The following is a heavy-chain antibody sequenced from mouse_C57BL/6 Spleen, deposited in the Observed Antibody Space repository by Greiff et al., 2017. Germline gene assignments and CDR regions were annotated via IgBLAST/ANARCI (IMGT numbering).Heavy chain of an antibody. CDR3: ARNSLGYPYWYFDV. Sequence: VKVVESGAELVKPGASVKISCKASGYAFSSYWMNWVKQRPGKGLEWIGQIYPGDGDTNYNGKFKGKATLTADKSSSTAYMQLSSLTSEDSAVYFCARNSLGYPYWYFDVWGTGTTVTVSS. J-gene: IGHJ1*03. CDR2: IYPGDGDT. D-gene: IGHD2-2*01. V-gene: IGHV1-80*01. CDR1: GYAFSSYW.